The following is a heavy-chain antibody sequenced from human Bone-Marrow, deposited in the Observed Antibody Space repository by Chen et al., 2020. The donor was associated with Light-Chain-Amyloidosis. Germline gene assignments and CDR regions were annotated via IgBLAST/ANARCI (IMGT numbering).Heavy chain of an antibody. CDR2: IIPIFGTA. D-gene: IGHD1-26*01. Sequence: QVQLVQSGAEVKKPGSSVKVSCKASGGTFSSYAISWLRQAPGQGLEWMGGIIPIFGTANYAQKFQGRVTITAYESTSTAYMELTSLRSEDTAVYYCARDWGAGSGSYYPYWGQGTLVTVSS. CDR1: GGTFSSYA. V-gene: IGHV1-69*01. J-gene: IGHJ4*02. CDR3: ARDWGAGSGSYYPY.